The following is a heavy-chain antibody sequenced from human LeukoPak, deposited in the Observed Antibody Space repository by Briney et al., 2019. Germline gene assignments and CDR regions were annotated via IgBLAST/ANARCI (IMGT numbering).Heavy chain of an antibody. CDR3: ARLEYYYQHRFDY. D-gene: IGHD3-10*01. J-gene: IGHJ4*02. CDR1: GGSISSSSYS. V-gene: IGHV4-39*01. CDR2: IYYSGST. Sequence: SETLSLTCTVSGGSISSSSYSWGWIRQPPGKGLEWIGRIYYSGSTYYNPSLKSRVTISVDTSKNQFSLKLRSVTAADTAVYYCARLEYYYQHRFDYWGQGTLVTVSS.